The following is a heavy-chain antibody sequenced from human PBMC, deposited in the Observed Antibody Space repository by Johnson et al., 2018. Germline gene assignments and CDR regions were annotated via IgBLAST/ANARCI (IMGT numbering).Heavy chain of an antibody. CDR3: ARVGYNGGKEICLDY. V-gene: IGHV1-3*01. CDR1: GYTFTSYS. J-gene: IGHJ4*02. CDR2: INSGNGNT. D-gene: IGHD5-24*01. Sequence: QVQLVQSGAEVKKPGASVKVSCQTSGYTFTSYSMHWVRQAPGQRLEWMGWINSGNGNTRYSQKFQGRVTITRDTYATTAYMELSSLISEDTAVYYCARVGYNGGKEICLDYWRQGTLVTVSS.